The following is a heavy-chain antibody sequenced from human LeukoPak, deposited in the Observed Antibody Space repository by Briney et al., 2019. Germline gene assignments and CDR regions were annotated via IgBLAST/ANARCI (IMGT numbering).Heavy chain of an antibody. CDR1: GYTFTNYG. J-gene: IGHJ5*02. CDR3: ARGGRSGFTDNWFDP. CDR2: ISAYNGNT. V-gene: IGHV1-18*01. D-gene: IGHD6-19*01. Sequence: ASVKVSCKASGYTFTNYGISWVRQAPGQGLEWMGWISAYNGNTNYAQKLQGRVTMTTDTSTSTAYMELRSLRSDDTAVYYCARGGRSGFTDNWFDPWGQGTLVTVSS.